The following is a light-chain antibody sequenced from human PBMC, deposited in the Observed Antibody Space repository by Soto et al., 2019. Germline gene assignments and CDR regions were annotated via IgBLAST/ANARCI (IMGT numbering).Light chain of an antibody. V-gene: IGLV2-23*02. CDR3: SSYASSSSLL. J-gene: IGLJ2*01. CDR2: EVN. CDR1: GSDVGSDNL. Sequence: QSALTQPASVSGSPGQSITISCTGSGSDVGSDNLVSWYQQHPGKAPQLMVYEVNKRPSGVSNRFSGSKSANTASLTISGLQAGDEADYFCSSYASSSSLLFGGGTQLTVL.